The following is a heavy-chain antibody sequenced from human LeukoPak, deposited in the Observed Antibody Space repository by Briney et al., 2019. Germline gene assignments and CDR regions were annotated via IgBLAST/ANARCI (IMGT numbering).Heavy chain of an antibody. Sequence: SETLSLTCAVSADSFSSHYWTWIRQPPGKGLEWIGYISYIGSTNYNPSLKSRVTISIDTSKNQFSLKLSTVTAADTAVYYCARDLVTVTKGFDIWGQGTMVSVSS. D-gene: IGHD4-17*01. CDR1: ADSFSSHY. V-gene: IGHV4-59*11. CDR2: ISYIGST. J-gene: IGHJ3*02. CDR3: ARDLVTVTKGFDI.